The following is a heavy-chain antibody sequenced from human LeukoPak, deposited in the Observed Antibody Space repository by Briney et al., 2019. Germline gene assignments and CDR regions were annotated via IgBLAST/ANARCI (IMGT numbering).Heavy chain of an antibody. CDR3: AREDGYSYGNYFDY. Sequence: SETLSLTCTVSGYSISSGYYWGWIRQPPGKGLEWIGSIYHSGSTYYNPSLKSRVTVSVDTSKNQFSLKLSSVTAADTAVYYCAREDGYSYGNYFDYWGQGTLVTVSS. CDR2: IYHSGST. D-gene: IGHD5-18*01. V-gene: IGHV4-38-2*02. CDR1: GYSISSGYY. J-gene: IGHJ4*02.